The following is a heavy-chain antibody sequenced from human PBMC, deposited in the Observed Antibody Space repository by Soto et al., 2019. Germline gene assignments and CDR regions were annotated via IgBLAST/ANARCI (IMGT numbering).Heavy chain of an antibody. V-gene: IGHV2-5*02. J-gene: IGHJ4*02. Sequence: QITLKESGPTRGKPTQTLTLTCTFSGLSLSTSGVGVGWIRQPPGKALEWLALIYRDDDKRHSPSLKSRLSISKDTSKNQVVLTMNNVDPVDTATYYCAHSHRTRATVTSDYFEYLGQGILVTVSS. CDR3: AHSHRTRATVTSDYFEY. CDR2: IYRDDDK. CDR1: GLSLSTSGVG. D-gene: IGHD4-17*01.